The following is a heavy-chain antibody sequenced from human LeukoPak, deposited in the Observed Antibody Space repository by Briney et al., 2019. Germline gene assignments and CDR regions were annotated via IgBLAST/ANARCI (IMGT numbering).Heavy chain of an antibody. Sequence: SETLSLTCTVSGVSITSYYWSWIRQPPGKGLEWIGSIYHSGSTNDNPSLKSRVTTSVDTSKNQFSLKLSSVTAADTVVYYCARRGYYYDSSHYYYFDYWGQGTLVTVSS. J-gene: IGHJ4*02. CDR3: ARRGYYYDSSHYYYFDY. CDR2: IYHSGST. V-gene: IGHV4-59*08. D-gene: IGHD3-22*01. CDR1: GVSITSYY.